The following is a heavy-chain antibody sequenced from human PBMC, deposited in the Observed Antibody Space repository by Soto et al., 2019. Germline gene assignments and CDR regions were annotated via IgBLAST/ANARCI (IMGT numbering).Heavy chain of an antibody. D-gene: IGHD3-10*01. CDR3: XRGRYGSEIH. V-gene: IGHV3-53*04. CDR2: LYNGGAT. CDR1: GFIVSSNY. Sequence: EVRLVESGGGLVQPGGSLRLSCAASGFIVSSNYMTWVRQAPGKGLEWVSLLYNGGATHYAASVKGRFTISSHSSXXXXXXXXXXXXXXXXXXXXXXRGRYGSEIHWGQGTKVTVS. J-gene: IGHJ4*02.